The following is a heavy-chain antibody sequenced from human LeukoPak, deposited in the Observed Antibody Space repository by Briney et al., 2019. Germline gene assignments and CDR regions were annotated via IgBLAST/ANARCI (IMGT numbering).Heavy chain of an antibody. CDR2: IIPIFGTA. D-gene: IGHD3-10*01. CDR1: GGTFSSYA. V-gene: IGHV1-69*13. CDR3: ARGGDMLRGVDFDY. Sequence: SVKVSCKASGGTFSSYAISWVRQAPGQGLEWMGGIIPIFGTANYAQKFQGRVTITADESTSTAYMELSSLRSDDTAVYYCARGGDMLRGVDFDYWGQGTLVTVSS. J-gene: IGHJ4*02.